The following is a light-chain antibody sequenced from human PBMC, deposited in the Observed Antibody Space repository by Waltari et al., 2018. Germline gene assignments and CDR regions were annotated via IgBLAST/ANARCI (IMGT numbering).Light chain of an antibody. Sequence: QSALTQPPSVSGSPGQSVTISCPATKSDIGGWDRVSWYQQAPGSAPKLILFDVHNRPSWVPDRFSGSKSGNTATLTISGLQTEDEADYYCSSYTDNTVLFGGGTKLTVL. V-gene: IGLV2-18*02. J-gene: IGLJ2*01. CDR2: DVH. CDR1: KSDIGGWDR. CDR3: SSYTDNTVL.